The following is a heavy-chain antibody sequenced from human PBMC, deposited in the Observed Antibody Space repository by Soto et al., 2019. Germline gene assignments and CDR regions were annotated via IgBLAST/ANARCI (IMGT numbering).Heavy chain of an antibody. Sequence: SVKVSCKASGGTFSSYAISWVRQAPGQGLEWMGGIIPIFGTANYAQKFQGRVTITADESTSTAYMELSSLRSEDTAVYYCARVAVGNGFYYYYYYGMDVWGQGTTVTVSS. J-gene: IGHJ6*02. V-gene: IGHV1-69*13. D-gene: IGHD2-2*01. CDR1: GGTFSSYA. CDR3: ARVAVGNGFYYYYYYGMDV. CDR2: IIPIFGTA.